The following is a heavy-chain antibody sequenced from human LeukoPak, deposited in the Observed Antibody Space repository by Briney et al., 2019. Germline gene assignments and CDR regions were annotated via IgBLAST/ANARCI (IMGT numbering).Heavy chain of an antibody. Sequence: GGSLRLSCAASGFTFSSYSMNWVRQAPGKGLEWVSSSSSSSSYIYYADSVKGRFTISRDNAKNSLYLQMNSLRAEDTAVYYCARGRSDYSYGYAGASDYWGQGTLVTVSS. CDR3: ARGRSDYSYGYAGASDY. V-gene: IGHV3-21*04. J-gene: IGHJ4*02. CDR2: SSSSSSYI. CDR1: GFTFSSYS. D-gene: IGHD5-18*01.